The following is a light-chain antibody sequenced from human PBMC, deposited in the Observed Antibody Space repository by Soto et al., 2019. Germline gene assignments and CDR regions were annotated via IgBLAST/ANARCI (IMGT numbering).Light chain of an antibody. V-gene: IGKV3-20*01. J-gene: IGKJ4*01. CDR2: GAS. CDR1: QSVSSNY. CDR3: QQSDSSPLLT. Sequence: EIVLTQSPGTLSLSPGERATLSSRASQSVSSNYLAWYQQKPGQAPRLLIYGASRRATGIPVRFSASGSGTDFTLTISRLEPEDFAVYYCQQSDSSPLLTFGGGSRVEIK.